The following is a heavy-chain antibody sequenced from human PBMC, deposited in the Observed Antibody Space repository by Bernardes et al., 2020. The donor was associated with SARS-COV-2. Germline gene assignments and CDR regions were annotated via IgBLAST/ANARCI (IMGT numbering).Heavy chain of an antibody. V-gene: IGHV3-74*01. J-gene: IGHJ5*02. CDR3: VVDVAGEFGT. D-gene: IGHD3-10*02. Sequence: YADSVKGRFTISRDNARDTLYLQMNNLRAEDTAVYYCVVDVAGEFGTWGQGTLVTGSS.